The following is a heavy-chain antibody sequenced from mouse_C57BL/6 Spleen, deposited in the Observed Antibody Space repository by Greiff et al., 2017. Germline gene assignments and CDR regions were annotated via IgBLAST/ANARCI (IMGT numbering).Heavy chain of an antibody. CDR1: GYAFTNYL. CDR3: ANRFAY. V-gene: IGHV1-54*01. CDR2: INPGGGGT. J-gene: IGHJ3*01. Sequence: QVQLQQSGAELVRPGTSVKVSCKASGYAFTNYLIEWVKQRPGQGLEWIGVINPGGGGTNYNEKFKGKATLTADKSSSTAYMQLSSLTSEDSAVYLCANRFAYWGQGTLVTVSA.